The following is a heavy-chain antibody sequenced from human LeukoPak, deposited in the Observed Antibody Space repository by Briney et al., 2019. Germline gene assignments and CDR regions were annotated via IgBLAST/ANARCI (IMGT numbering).Heavy chain of an antibody. CDR1: GFTFSSKS. CDR2: ISGNGVDT. V-gene: IGHV3-23*01. J-gene: IGHJ4*02. Sequence: GGSLRLSCAASGFTFSSKSMTWVRQAPGKGLEWVSAISGNGVDTFYADSVKGRFTISRDNSRNTLYLQMNSLRAEDTAVYYCAKGTLGYCSGGSCYSGYWGQGTLVTVSS. CDR3: AKGTLGYCSGGSCYSGY. D-gene: IGHD2-15*01.